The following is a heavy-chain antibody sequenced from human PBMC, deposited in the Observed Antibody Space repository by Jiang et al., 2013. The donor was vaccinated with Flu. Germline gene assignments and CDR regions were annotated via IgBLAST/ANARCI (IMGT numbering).Heavy chain of an antibody. CDR2: ISSSGSII. V-gene: IGHV3-48*03. CDR1: GFTFSGYE. CDR3: ARANNYGYVDYFDY. D-gene: IGHD5-18*01. Sequence: LVQPEGSLRLSCAASGFTFSGYEMNWVRQAPGKGLEWVSYISSSGSIIYYADSVKGRFTFSRDNAKNSLYLQMNSLRAEDTAVYYCARANNYGYVDYFDYWGQGTLVTVSS. J-gene: IGHJ4*02.